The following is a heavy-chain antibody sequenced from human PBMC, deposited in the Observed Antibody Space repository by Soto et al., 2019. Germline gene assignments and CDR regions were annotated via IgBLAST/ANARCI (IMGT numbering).Heavy chain of an antibody. CDR3: ARQPPYWVGMDG. Sequence: SETLSLTCTVSGGSISSYYWSWFRQPPGRGLEWIGYIYYSGSTSYSPSLESRVTISVDTSKNQISLMLSSVTAADTAVYYCARQPPYWVGMDGWGQGTTVTVSS. CDR1: GGSISSYY. J-gene: IGHJ6*02. V-gene: IGHV4-59*08. CDR2: IYYSGST. D-gene: IGHD2-15*01.